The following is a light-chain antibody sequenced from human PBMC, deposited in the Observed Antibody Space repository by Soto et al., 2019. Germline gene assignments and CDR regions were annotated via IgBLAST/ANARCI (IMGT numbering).Light chain of an antibody. V-gene: IGKV3-11*01. J-gene: IGKJ4*01. CDR3: QQRHDWPPLT. Sequence: EIVLTQSPATLSLSPGERATLSCRASQSVSSSLAWYQQKPGQAPRLLIYDASNRATGIPARFSGSGSGTDSTLTISSLEPEDFAVYYCQQRHDWPPLTFGGGTRVEIK. CDR1: QSVSSS. CDR2: DAS.